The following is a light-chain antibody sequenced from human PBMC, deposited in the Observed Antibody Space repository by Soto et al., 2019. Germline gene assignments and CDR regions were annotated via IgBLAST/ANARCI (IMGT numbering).Light chain of an antibody. CDR1: NSNLGAGYA. CDR3: QAYDYSLTAFV. CDR2: GNR. J-gene: IGLJ3*02. V-gene: IGLV1-40*01. Sequence: QSVLTQPPSVSGAPGQRVTISCTGNNSNLGAGYAVHWYQQLPGAAPKLVIFGNRNRPSGVPERFSGSKSGTSASLAIIGLQAEDEADYYCQAYDYSLTAFVFGGGTKVTVL.